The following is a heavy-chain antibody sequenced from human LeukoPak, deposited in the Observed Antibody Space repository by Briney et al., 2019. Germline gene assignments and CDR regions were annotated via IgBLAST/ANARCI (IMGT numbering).Heavy chain of an antibody. D-gene: IGHD3-9*01. CDR3: ARGGYYDILTGYYNYYYYMDV. Sequence: SVKVSCKASGGTFSSYAISWVRQAPGQGLEWMGGIIPIFGTANYAQKFQGRVTITADESTSTAYMELSSLRSEDTAVYYCARGGYYDILTGYYNYYYYMDVWGKGTTVTVSS. J-gene: IGHJ6*03. CDR1: GGTFSSYA. CDR2: IIPIFGTA. V-gene: IGHV1-69*13.